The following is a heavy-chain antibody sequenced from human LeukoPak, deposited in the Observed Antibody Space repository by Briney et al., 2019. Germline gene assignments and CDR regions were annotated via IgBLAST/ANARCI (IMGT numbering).Heavy chain of an antibody. Sequence: SETLSLTCTVSGGSISTYYWSWIRQPAGKGLEWIGRISTSGSTNYNPSLKSRVTMSVDTSENQFSLRLTSVTAADTAVYYCAREGSSKYYYYYDMDVWGQGTTVTVSS. D-gene: IGHD2-15*01. V-gene: IGHV4-4*07. CDR1: GGSISTYY. CDR2: ISTSGST. J-gene: IGHJ6*02. CDR3: AREGSSKYYYYYDMDV.